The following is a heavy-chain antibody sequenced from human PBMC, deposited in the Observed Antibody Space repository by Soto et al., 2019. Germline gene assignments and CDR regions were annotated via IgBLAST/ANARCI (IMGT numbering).Heavy chain of an antibody. CDR1: GGSISSYY. J-gene: IGHJ5*02. CDR2: IYYSGST. V-gene: IGHV4-59*01. Sequence: SETLSLTCTVSGGSISSYYWSWIRQPPGKGLEWIGYIYYSGSTNYNPSLKSRVTISVDTSKNQFSLKLSSVTAADTAVYYCARDQSRGWFDPWGQGTLVTVSS. CDR3: ARDQSRGWFDP. D-gene: IGHD1-1*01.